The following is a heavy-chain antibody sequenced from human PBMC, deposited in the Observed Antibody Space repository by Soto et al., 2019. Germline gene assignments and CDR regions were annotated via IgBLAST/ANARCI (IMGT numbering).Heavy chain of an antibody. D-gene: IGHD3-3*01. J-gene: IGHJ6*02. CDR2: IYYSGST. CDR3: ARGDRRDSDFWSGYSSASRYYYYGMDV. V-gene: IGHV4-59*01. Sequence: SETLSLTCTVSGGSIISYYCIFSRHAPVKGREWIVYIYYSGSTNYNPSLKSRVTISVDTSKNQFSLKLSSVTAADTAVYYCARGDRRDSDFWSGYSSASRYYYYGMDVWGQGTTVTVSS. CDR1: GGSIISYY.